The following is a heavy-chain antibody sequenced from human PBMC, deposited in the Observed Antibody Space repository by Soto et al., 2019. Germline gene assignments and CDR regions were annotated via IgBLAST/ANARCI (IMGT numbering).Heavy chain of an antibody. D-gene: IGHD6-13*01. V-gene: IGHV3-30*18. CDR3: AKDYSTWCMDV. CDR1: GFTHTSYG. J-gene: IGHJ6*02. Sequence: PGGSLRLSCAASGFTHTSYGMHWVRQAPGKVLEWVAVISNDGRNKYYADSVKGRFIISRDNSKNTLYLQMNSLRAEDTAVYYCAKDYSTWCMDVWGQGTTVTVSS. CDR2: ISNDGRNK.